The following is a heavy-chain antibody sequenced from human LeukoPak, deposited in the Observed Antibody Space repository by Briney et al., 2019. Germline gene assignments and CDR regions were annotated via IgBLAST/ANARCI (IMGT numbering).Heavy chain of an antibody. CDR3: ARSPAHSSSYYYYYGMDV. J-gene: IGHJ6*02. V-gene: IGHV1-18*01. CDR1: GYTFISYG. D-gene: IGHD5-18*01. Sequence: ASVKVSCKASGYTFISYGISWVRQAPGQGLEWMGWISAYNGNTNYAQKLQGRVTMTTDTSTSTAYMELRSLRSEDTAVYYCARSPAHSSSYYYYYGMDVWGQGTTVTVSS. CDR2: ISAYNGNT.